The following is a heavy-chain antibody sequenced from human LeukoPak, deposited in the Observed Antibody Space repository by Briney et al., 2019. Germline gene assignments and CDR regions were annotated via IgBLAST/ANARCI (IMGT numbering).Heavy chain of an antibody. CDR1: GFTFSSYS. CDR3: ARVRAGDNN. J-gene: IGHJ4*02. D-gene: IGHD1-1*01. CDR2: ISSSSSTI. V-gene: IGHV3-48*04. Sequence: GGSLRLSCAASGFTFSSYSMNWVRQAPGKGLEWVSYISSSSSTIYYADSVKGRFTISRDNAKNSLYLQMNSLRAEDTAVYYCARVRAGDNNWGQETLVTVSS.